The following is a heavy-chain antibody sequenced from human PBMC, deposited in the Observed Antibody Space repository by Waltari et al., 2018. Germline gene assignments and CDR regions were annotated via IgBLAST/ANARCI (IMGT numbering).Heavy chain of an antibody. CDR1: GFSFSRYA. CDR2: ISGRGGCT. CDR3: ARDLGQLVRNWFDP. Sequence: VKLLESGGGLVQPGGSLRLSCSASGFSFSRYAMSWVRQAPGNGMECVTAISGRGGCTYQVHAVKVRFTIARDNSKDARYRQRNSLRAEDTAVNYCARDLGQLVRNWFDPWGQGSLGTVSS. V-gene: IGHV3-23*01. D-gene: IGHD6-6*01. J-gene: IGHJ5*02.